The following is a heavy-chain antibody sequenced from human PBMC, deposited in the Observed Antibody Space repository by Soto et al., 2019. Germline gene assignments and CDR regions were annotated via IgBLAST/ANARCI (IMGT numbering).Heavy chain of an antibody. CDR2: IDTAGDT. Sequence: EVQLVESGGGLVQPGGSLRLSCAASGFTFSSYDIHWVHQATGKGLEWVSAIDTAGDTYYPGSVKGRFTISRENAKNSLYLQMNSLRAEDTAVYYCARVEMATTAYDYWGQGTVVTVSS. CDR3: ARVEMATTAYDY. V-gene: IGHV3-13*01. CDR1: GFTFSSYD. J-gene: IGHJ4*02. D-gene: IGHD5-12*01.